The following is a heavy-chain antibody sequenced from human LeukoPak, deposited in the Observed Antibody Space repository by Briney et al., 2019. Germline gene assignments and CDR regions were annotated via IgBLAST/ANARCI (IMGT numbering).Heavy chain of an antibody. CDR2: ISSSSSYT. CDR1: GFIFSDYY. Sequence: GGSLRLSRAASGFIFSDYYMSWIRQAPGKGLEWVSYISSSSSYTNYADSVKGRFTISRDNAKNSLYLQMNSLRAEDSAVYYCARDLVAAGKIDWGQGTLVTVSS. D-gene: IGHD6-13*01. J-gene: IGHJ4*02. CDR3: ARDLVAAGKID. V-gene: IGHV3-11*06.